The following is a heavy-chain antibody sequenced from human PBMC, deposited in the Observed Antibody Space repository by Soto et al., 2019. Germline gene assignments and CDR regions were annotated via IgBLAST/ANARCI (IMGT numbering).Heavy chain of an antibody. CDR2: IIPIFGTA. J-gene: IGHJ6*02. D-gene: IGHD3-22*01. CDR1: GGTFSSYA. Sequence: GASVKVSCKASGGTFSSYAISWVRQAPGQGLEWMGGIIPIFGTANYAQKFQGRVTITADKSTSTAYMELSSLRSEDTAVYYCAKDLVKVVVILLSNYYYGMDVWGQGTTVTV. V-gene: IGHV1-69*06. CDR3: AKDLVKVVVILLSNYYYGMDV.